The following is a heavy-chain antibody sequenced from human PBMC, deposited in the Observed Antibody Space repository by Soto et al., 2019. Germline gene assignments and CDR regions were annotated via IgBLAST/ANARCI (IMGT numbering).Heavy chain of an antibody. CDR2: IYYSGST. V-gene: IGHV4-39*01. Sequence: NPSETLSLTCTVSGGSISSSSYYWGWIRQPPGKGLEWIGSIYYSGSTYYNPSLKSRVTISVDTSKNQFSLKLSSVTAADTAVYYCARHVRRFGELPRLHYGMDVWGQGTAVT. CDR1: GGSISSSSYY. CDR3: ARHVRRFGELPRLHYGMDV. D-gene: IGHD3-10*01. J-gene: IGHJ6*02.